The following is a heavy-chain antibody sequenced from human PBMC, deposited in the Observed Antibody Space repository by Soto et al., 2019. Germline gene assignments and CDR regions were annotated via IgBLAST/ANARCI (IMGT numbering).Heavy chain of an antibody. D-gene: IGHD6-13*01. Sequence: GGSLRLSCAASGFTFSSYGMHWVRQAPGKGLEWVAVIWYDGSNKYYADSVKGRFTISRDNSKNTLYLQMNSLRAEDTAVYYCARDSAAGEKYYFDYWGQGTLVTVSS. CDR3: ARDSAAGEKYYFDY. CDR2: IWYDGSNK. J-gene: IGHJ4*02. CDR1: GFTFSSYG. V-gene: IGHV3-33*01.